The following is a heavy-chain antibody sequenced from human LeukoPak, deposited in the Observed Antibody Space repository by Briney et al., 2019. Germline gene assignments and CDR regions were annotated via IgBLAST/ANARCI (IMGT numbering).Heavy chain of an antibody. CDR2: IYSGGST. CDR1: GFTVSSNY. V-gene: IGHV3-53*01. D-gene: IGHD1-26*01. J-gene: IGHJ4*02. CDR3: AREQTVGATVGFDY. Sequence: GGSLRLSCAASGFTVSSNYMSWVRQAPGKGLEWVSVIYSGGSTYYADSVKGRFTISRDNSKNTLYLQMNSLRAEDTAVYYCAREQTVGATVGFDYWGQGTLVTVSS.